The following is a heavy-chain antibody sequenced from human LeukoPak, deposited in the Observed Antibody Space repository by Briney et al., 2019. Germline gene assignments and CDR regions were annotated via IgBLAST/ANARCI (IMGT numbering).Heavy chain of an antibody. D-gene: IGHD3-22*01. Sequence: PGGSLRLSCAASGFTFSSYAMHWVRQAPGKGLEWVAVISYDGSNKYYADSVKGRFTISRDNSKNTLYLQMNSLRAEDTAVYYCARGAPRITMIVVVTRDAFDIWGQGTMVTVSS. J-gene: IGHJ3*02. CDR1: GFTFSSYA. CDR3: ARGAPRITMIVVVTRDAFDI. CDR2: ISYDGSNK. V-gene: IGHV3-30*04.